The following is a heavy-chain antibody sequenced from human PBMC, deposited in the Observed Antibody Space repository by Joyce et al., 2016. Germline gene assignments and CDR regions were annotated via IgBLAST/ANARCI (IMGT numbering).Heavy chain of an antibody. V-gene: IGHV4-30-4*01. CDR2: IYYTGST. D-gene: IGHD3-10*01. J-gene: IGHJ4*02. Sequence: QVQLQESGPGLVKPSQTLSLTCSVSGGSSSSGDYYWSWIRQPPGKGLGWIGYIYYTGSTYYNLSLNSRITMSVDTSKNQFSLKLSSVTAADTAVYYCARVTWFGDKGFDYWGQGTLVTVSS. CDR1: GGSSSSGDYY. CDR3: ARVTWFGDKGFDY.